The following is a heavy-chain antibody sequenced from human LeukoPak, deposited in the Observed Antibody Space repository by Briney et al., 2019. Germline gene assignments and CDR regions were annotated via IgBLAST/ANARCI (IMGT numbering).Heavy chain of an antibody. Sequence: GGSLRLSCAVSGFTVSSSHMGWVRQAPGKGLEWVSVLYSGGNTFYEDSVKGRFTISRDNSKNTLYLQMNSLRAEDTAVYYCATQNWGSRAFDYWGQGTLVTVSS. CDR2: LYSGGNT. J-gene: IGHJ4*02. V-gene: IGHV3-66*01. D-gene: IGHD7-27*01. CDR1: GFTVSSSH. CDR3: ATQNWGSRAFDY.